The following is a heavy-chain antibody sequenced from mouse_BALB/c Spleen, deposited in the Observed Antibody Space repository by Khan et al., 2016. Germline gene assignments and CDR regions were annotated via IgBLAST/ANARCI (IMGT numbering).Heavy chain of an antibody. D-gene: IGHD1-2*01. V-gene: IGHV3-1*02. CDR2: IHYNGST. J-gene: IGHJ2*01. CDR1: GYSITSGYR. Sequence: EVQLQESGPDLVKPSQSLSLTCTVTGYSITSGYRWHWIRQFPGNKLEWMGYIHYNGSTNYNPSLKSRISITRDTSKNQFFLQLNSVTTEDTATYYCASPQYYGYDYWGQGTTLTVSS. CDR3: ASPQYYGYDY.